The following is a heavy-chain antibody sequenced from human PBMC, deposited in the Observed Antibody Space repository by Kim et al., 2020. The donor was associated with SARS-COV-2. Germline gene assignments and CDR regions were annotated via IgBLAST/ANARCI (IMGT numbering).Heavy chain of an antibody. Sequence: GGSLRLSCAGSGFTFSDFAINWVRRAPGKGLEYVSATTRSGDGSFYADSVEGRFTISRDNAKNRLYLQMNSLRVEDTAVSYCVRTGRNSGAVLWGQGTLVIVSS. CDR3: VRTGRNSGAVL. CDR2: TTRSGDGS. D-gene: IGHD7-27*01. V-gene: IGHV3-64D*06. CDR1: GFTFSDFA. J-gene: IGHJ4*02.